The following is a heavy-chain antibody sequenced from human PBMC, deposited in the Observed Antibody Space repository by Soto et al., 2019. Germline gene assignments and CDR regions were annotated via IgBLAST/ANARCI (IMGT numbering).Heavy chain of an antibody. CDR2: IYLTGIT. Sequence: QLHLQESGSGLVNPSQTLSLTCAVTAGDISSGGYCWTWIRQSPGKGLEWIGYIYLTGITYSNPSLKRRVTMAVDRSTNQFSLMLSSVTAADTAVYYCARAHYGGHGMDVWGQGTTVTVSS. J-gene: IGHJ6*02. CDR1: AGDISSGGYC. D-gene: IGHD4-17*01. CDR3: ARAHYGGHGMDV. V-gene: IGHV4-30-2*06.